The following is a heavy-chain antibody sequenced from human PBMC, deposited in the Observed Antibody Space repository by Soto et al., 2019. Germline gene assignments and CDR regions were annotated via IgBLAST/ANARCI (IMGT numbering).Heavy chain of an antibody. D-gene: IGHD2-15*01. Sequence: EVQLVESGGDLVQPGGSLRLSCAASGFTFGSYWMHWVRQAPGKGLVWVSRINSDGSTTNYGDSVKGRFTISRDNAKSTLYLQMNSLRDEDTAVYYCARAGWYRFDYWGQGTLLTVSS. CDR2: INSDGSTT. J-gene: IGHJ4*02. CDR1: GFTFGSYW. V-gene: IGHV3-74*01. CDR3: ARAGWYRFDY.